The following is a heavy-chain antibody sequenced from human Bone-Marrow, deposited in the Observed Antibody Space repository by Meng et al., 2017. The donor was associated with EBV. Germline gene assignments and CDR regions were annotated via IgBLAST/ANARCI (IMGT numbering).Heavy chain of an antibody. V-gene: IGHV1-69*01. CDR2: LIPLSDAP. Sequence: QVQVVPSGAEVKKPGSSVKVSCKPSGGTFRSDAISWVRQAPGQGLEWMGGLIPLSDAPHYAQKFQGRVTITADESTSTHYLDLSGLRAEDTAVYYCASESGRGFTPDYWGQGTLVTVSS. J-gene: IGHJ4*02. CDR3: ASESGRGFTPDY. D-gene: IGHD3-10*01. CDR1: GGTFRSDA.